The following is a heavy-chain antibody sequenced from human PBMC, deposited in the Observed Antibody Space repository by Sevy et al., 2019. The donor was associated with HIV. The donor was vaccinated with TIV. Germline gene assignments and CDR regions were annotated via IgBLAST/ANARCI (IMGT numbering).Heavy chain of an antibody. D-gene: IGHD1-26*01. CDR1: RFAFSSYA. J-gene: IGHJ4*02. V-gene: IGHV3-30*14. CDR2: ISHDGTNT. CDR3: AVGEGFFLY. Sequence: GGSLRLSCATSRFAFSSYAVHWVRQAPGKGLEWVAFISHDGTNTDYAASVKGRFTISRDNSRNTLHLDISSLRVEDTAVYCSAVGEGFFLYWGQGTLVTVSS.